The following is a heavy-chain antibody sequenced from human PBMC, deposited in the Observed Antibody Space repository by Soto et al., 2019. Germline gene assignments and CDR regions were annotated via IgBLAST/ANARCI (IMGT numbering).Heavy chain of an antibody. Sequence: QVQLVQSGAEVEKPGSSLKVSCKPSGGTFTNYAFSWVRQAPGQGLEWMGGIIPIFGTPDYAQNFQGRVTITADESTRTASMELSSLRSDDTAVYYCARERSVGYCITTTCPNPFYYYAMDVWGQGTTVTVSS. D-gene: IGHD2-2*01. J-gene: IGHJ6*02. CDR2: IIPIFGTP. V-gene: IGHV1-69*12. CDR3: ARERSVGYCITTTCPNPFYYYAMDV. CDR1: GGTFTNYA.